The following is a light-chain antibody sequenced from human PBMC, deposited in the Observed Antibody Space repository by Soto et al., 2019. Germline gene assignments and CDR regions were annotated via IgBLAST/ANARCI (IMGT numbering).Light chain of an antibody. J-gene: IGLJ3*02. CDR2: DVT. V-gene: IGLV2-11*01. CDR1: SSDVGAYNY. Sequence: QSALTQPRSVSGSPRQSVTISCTGTSSDVGAYNYVSWYQQHPGKAPKVIIYDVTKRPSGVPDRFSGSKSGNTASLTISGLQAEDEADYCCSFAGGHTNWVFGGGTQLTVL. CDR3: CSFAGGHTNWV.